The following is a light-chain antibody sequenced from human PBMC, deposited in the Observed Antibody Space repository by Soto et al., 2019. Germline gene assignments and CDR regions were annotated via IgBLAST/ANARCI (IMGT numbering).Light chain of an antibody. CDR1: QNVTSNL. CDR2: GAS. CDR3: QQYGSSPIT. V-gene: IGKV3-20*01. Sequence: TVLTQSPGTLSLSPGERATLSCRASQNVTSNLLVWYQQHPGQAPRLLIYGASSRATGIPDRFSGSGSGTDFTLTVRGLEPDDFAVYYCQQYGSSPITFGQGTKVDIK. J-gene: IGKJ1*01.